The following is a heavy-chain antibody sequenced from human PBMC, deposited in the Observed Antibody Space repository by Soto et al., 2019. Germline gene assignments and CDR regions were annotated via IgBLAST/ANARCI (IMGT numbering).Heavy chain of an antibody. CDR3: ARDRLVVVVAAANWFDP. CDR1: GFTFKSYS. J-gene: IGHJ5*02. CDR2: ISSSSSYI. Sequence: GGSLRLSCVASGFTFKSYSMNWVRQAPGRGLERVSSISSSSSYIYYADSVKGRFTISRDNAKNSLYLQMNSLRAEDTAVYYCARDRLVVVVAAANWFDPWGQGTLVTVSS. V-gene: IGHV3-21*01. D-gene: IGHD2-15*01.